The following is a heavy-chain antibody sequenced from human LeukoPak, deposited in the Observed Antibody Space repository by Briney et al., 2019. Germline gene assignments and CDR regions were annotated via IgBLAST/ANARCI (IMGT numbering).Heavy chain of an antibody. Sequence: GASVKVSCKASGYTFTGYYMHWVRQAPGQGLEWMGWINPNSGGTNYAQKSQGRVTLTRDTSISTAYMELSRLRSDDTAVYYCARANHIVLMVYAAYFDYWGQGTLVTVSS. D-gene: IGHD2-8*01. CDR2: INPNSGGT. V-gene: IGHV1-2*02. J-gene: IGHJ4*02. CDR3: ARANHIVLMVYAAYFDY. CDR1: GYTFTGYY.